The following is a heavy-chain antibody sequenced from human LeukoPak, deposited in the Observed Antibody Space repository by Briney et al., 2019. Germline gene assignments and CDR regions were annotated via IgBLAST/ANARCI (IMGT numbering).Heavy chain of an antibody. CDR2: INWNGGST. CDR1: GFTFDDYG. CDR3: ARPGYSSGWYGYYMDV. V-gene: IGHV3-20*04. J-gene: IGHJ6*03. Sequence: GGSLRLXCAASGFTFDDYGMSWVRQAPGKGLEWVSGINWNGGSTGYADSVKGRFTISRDNAKNSLYLQMNSLRAEDTALYYCARPGYSSGWYGYYMDVWGKGTTVTVSS. D-gene: IGHD6-19*01.